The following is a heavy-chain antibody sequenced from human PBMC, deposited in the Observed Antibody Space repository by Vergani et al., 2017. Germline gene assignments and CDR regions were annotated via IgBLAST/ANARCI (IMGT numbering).Heavy chain of an antibody. Sequence: QLQLHESGPGLVKPSETLSLTCTVSGGSISSSSYYWGWIRQPPGKGLEWIGSIYYSGSTYYNPSLKSRVTISVDTSKNQFSLKLSPVTAADTAVYYCARPRAGYGEWFDPWGQGTLVTVSS. CDR3: ARPRAGYGEWFDP. J-gene: IGHJ5*02. D-gene: IGHD3-10*01. V-gene: IGHV4-39*01. CDR2: IYYSGST. CDR1: GGSISSSSYY.